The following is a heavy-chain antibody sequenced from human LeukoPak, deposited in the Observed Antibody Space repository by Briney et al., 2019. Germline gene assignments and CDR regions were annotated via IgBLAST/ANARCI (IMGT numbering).Heavy chain of an antibody. CDR2: IIPIFGTA. CDR3: ARGRAVPGGYYYYYGMDV. J-gene: IGHJ6*02. CDR1: GYTFTSYG. V-gene: IGHV1-69*13. Sequence: SVKVSCKASGYTFTSYGISWVRQAPGQGLEWMGGIIPIFGTANYAQKFQGRVTITADESTSTAYMELSSLRSEDTAVYYCARGRAVPGGYYYYYGMDVWGQGTTVTVSS. D-gene: IGHD1-14*01.